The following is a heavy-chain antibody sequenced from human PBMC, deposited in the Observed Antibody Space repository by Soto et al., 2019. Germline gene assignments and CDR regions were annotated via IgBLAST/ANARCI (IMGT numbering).Heavy chain of an antibody. CDR3: ATAGSSGYYLKS. D-gene: IGHD3-22*01. J-gene: IGHJ4*02. CDR2: IHNSGST. V-gene: IGHV4-31*03. CDR1: GGSISSGGYY. Sequence: SDTPSLTCTVSGGSISSGGYYWSWIRHHPGKGLEWIGYIHNSGSTYYNPSLNSRVTMSLDTSKNHFSLNLNSVTAADTAVYYCATAGSSGYYLKSWGQGTLVTVSS.